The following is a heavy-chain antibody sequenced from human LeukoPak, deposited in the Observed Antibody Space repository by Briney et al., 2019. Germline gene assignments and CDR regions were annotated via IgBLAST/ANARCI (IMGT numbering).Heavy chain of an antibody. Sequence: ASVKVSCKASGYTFSGYFVHWVRQAPGQGLEWMGRINAGSGDTEFAQKFQGRVTMTRDTFVSTAYVEVSGLTSDDTAIYYCARDLSSTPNWELDHWGQGTLVTVSS. J-gene: IGHJ4*02. CDR3: ARDLSSTPNWELDH. D-gene: IGHD7-27*01. CDR2: INAGSGDT. V-gene: IGHV1-2*06. CDR1: GYTFSGYF.